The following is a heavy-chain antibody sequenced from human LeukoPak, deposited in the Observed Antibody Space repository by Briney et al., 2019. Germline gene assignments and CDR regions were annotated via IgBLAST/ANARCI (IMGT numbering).Heavy chain of an antibody. D-gene: IGHD6-6*01. CDR3: ARGTSAARVANY. V-gene: IGHV4-34*01. CDR2: INHSGST. J-gene: IGHJ4*02. CDR1: GGSFSGYY. Sequence: SETLSLTCAVYGGSFSGYYWSWIRQPPGKGLEWIGEINHSGSTNYNPSLKGRVTISVDTSKNQFSLKLSSVTAADTAVYYCARGTSAARVANYWGQGTLVTVSS.